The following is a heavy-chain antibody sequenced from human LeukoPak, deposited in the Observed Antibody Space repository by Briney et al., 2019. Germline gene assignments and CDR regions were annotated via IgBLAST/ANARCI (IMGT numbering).Heavy chain of an antibody. V-gene: IGHV3-23*01. D-gene: IGHD6-19*01. CDR1: GFTFSSYA. CDR2: ISGSGGST. J-gene: IGHJ4*02. Sequence: PGGSLRLSCAASGFTFSSYAMSWVRQAPGKGLEWVSAISGSGGSTYYADSVKGRFTISRDNSKNTLYLQMNSLRAEDTAVYYCAKDGIAVADKHYYFDYWGQGALVTVSS. CDR3: AKDGIAVADKHYYFDY.